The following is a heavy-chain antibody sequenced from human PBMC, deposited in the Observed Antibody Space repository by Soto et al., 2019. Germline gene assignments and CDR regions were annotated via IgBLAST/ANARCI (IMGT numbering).Heavy chain of an antibody. CDR2: INHSGST. CDR3: ARFGGVIVNYYYYGMDV. D-gene: IGHD3-16*02. Sequence: QVQLQQWGAGLLKPSETLSLTCAVYGGSFSGYYWSWIRQPPGKGLEWIGEINHSGSTNYNPSLKSRVNISVDTSKNQFSLKLSSVTAADTAVYYCARFGGVIVNYYYYGMDVWGQGTTVTVSS. V-gene: IGHV4-34*01. J-gene: IGHJ6*02. CDR1: GGSFSGYY.